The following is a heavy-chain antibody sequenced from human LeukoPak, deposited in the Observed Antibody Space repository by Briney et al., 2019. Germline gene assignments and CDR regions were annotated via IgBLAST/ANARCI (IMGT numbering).Heavy chain of an antibody. CDR1: GFTFSSYS. J-gene: IGHJ6*02. Sequence: GGSLRLSCVVSGFTFSSYSMNWVRQAPGEGLEWVSYISGSSNTIYYADSVKGRFTVSRDNAKNSLYLQMNSLRVEDTAVYYCARGGAEYCTSTKCHPVYGIDVWGQGTTVTVSS. CDR3: ARGGAEYCTSTKCHPVYGIDV. CDR2: ISGSSNTI. D-gene: IGHD2-2*01. V-gene: IGHV3-48*01.